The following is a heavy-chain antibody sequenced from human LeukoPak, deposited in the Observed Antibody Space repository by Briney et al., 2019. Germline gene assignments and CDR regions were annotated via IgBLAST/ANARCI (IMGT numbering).Heavy chain of an antibody. D-gene: IGHD3-3*01. CDR2: IYYSGNT. J-gene: IGHJ4*02. Sequence: KPSETLSLTCSVSGGSISSSNYYWGWIRQPPGKGLEWIGSIYYSGNTYYSPSLKSRVTISVDTSKNQFSLKLSSVTAADTAVYYCARARTIFGVVTIPDYFDYWGQGTLVTVSS. CDR3: ARARTIFGVVTIPDYFDY. CDR1: GGSISSSNYY. V-gene: IGHV4-39*01.